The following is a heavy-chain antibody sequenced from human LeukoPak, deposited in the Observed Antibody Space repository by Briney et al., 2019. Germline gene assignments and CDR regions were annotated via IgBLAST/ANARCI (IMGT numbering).Heavy chain of an antibody. CDR3: AHGPIAVTGDQEYFQH. V-gene: IGHV2-5*02. D-gene: IGHD6-19*01. CDR2: IYWDDDK. CDR1: GFSLSTSGVG. J-gene: IGHJ1*01. Sequence: SGPTLVNPTQTLTLTCTFSGFSLSTSGVGVGWIRQPPGKALEWLALIYWDDDKRYSPSLKSRLTITKDTSKNQVVLRMTNMDPVDTATYYCAHGPIAVTGDQEYFQHWGQGTLVTVS.